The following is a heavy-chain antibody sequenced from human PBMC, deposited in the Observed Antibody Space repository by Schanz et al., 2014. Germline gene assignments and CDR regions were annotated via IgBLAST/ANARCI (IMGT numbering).Heavy chain of an antibody. Sequence: EVQLLESGGGLVQPGGSLRLSCAASGFTFSSYAMSWVRQAPGKGLEWVSRINWSDGGSTGYADSVRGRITMSRDNSKNTMYLQINNLRADDTAVYYCARELPGVVAFDFWGQGTMVTVSS. V-gene: IGHV3-23*01. J-gene: IGHJ3*01. CDR3: ARELPGVVAFDF. CDR2: INWSDGGST. CDR1: GFTFSSYA. D-gene: IGHD7-27*01.